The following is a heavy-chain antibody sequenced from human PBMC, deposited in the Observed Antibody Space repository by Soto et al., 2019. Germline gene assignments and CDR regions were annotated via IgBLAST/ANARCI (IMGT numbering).Heavy chain of an antibody. V-gene: IGHV1-18*01. D-gene: IGHD3-10*01. CDR3: ARVYPSMVRGVTFGKYYFYGMDV. Sequence: QVHLVQSGAEVKKPGASVKVSCKASGYTFSSYSIAWVRQVPGKGLEWMGWFRAYDGNTNTAQKFQGRVTMTTDTSTSTAYMEVRSLRPDDTAVYYCARVYPSMVRGVTFGKYYFYGMDVWGQGTTVTVSS. J-gene: IGHJ6*02. CDR2: FRAYDGNT. CDR1: GYTFSSYS.